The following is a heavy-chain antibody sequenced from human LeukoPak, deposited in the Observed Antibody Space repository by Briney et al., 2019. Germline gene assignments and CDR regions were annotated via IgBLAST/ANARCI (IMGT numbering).Heavy chain of an antibody. Sequence: SVKVSCKASGGTFNSYAISWVRQAPGQGLEWMGGIIPIFGTAKYAQKFQGRVTITADESTSTAYMELSSLRSEDTAVYYCARAKGGGTTVTTSAGYYYGMDVWGQGTTVTVSS. CDR1: GGTFNSYA. J-gene: IGHJ6*02. V-gene: IGHV1-69*13. CDR3: ARAKGGGTTVTTSAGYYYGMDV. CDR2: IIPIFGTA. D-gene: IGHD4-17*01.